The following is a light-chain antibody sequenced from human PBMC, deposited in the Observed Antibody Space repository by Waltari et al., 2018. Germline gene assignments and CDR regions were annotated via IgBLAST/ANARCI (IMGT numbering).Light chain of an antibody. CDR3: QQYGGSPYT. Sequence: ETVLTQSPGTLSLSPGERATLSCRASTIFSSSYLACYQQKPGQAPILHSYGASTRATGIPDRFSGSGSGTDFNITISRLEPEDFAVYYCQQYGGSPYTFGQGTKLEIK. CDR2: GAS. V-gene: IGKV3-20*01. J-gene: IGKJ2*01. CDR1: TIFSSSY.